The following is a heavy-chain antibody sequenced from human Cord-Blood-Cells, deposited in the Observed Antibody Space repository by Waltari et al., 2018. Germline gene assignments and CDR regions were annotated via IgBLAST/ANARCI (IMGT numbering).Heavy chain of an antibody. J-gene: IGHJ4*02. D-gene: IGHD5-12*01. V-gene: IGHV3-53*02. CDR2: IYCGCST. Sequence: EVQLVETGGGLIQPGGSLRLSCAASGFTVSSNYMSWVRQGPGKGRVGVSVIYCGCSTYDADSVKGRFTIARDNSKNTLYFQMNSLRAEDTAVYYCARAQYSGDSFYYVDYWGQGTLVTVSS. CDR1: GFTVSSNY. CDR3: ARAQYSGDSFYYVDY.